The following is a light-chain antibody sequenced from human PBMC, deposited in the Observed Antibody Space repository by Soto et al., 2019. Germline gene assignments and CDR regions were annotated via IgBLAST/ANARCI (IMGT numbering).Light chain of an antibody. V-gene: IGKV1-5*03. CDR3: QQYNSYSWT. CDR2: KAS. J-gene: IGKJ1*01. CDR1: QSISSR. Sequence: DIQMTQSPSTLSASVGDRVTITCRASQSISSRLAWYQQKPGKAPKLLMYKASSSESGVPSRFSGSGSGTEFTLTISSLQPDDFATYYCQQYNSYSWTFGQGTKVEIK.